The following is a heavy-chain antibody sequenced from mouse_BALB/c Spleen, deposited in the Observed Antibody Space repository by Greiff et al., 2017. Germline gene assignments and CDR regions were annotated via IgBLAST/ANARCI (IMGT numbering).Heavy chain of an antibody. Sequence: QVQLKQSGPELVKPGASVKISCKASGYAFSSSWMNWVKQRPGQGLEWIGRIYPGDGDTNYNGKFKGKATLTADKSSSTAYMQLSSLTSVDSAVYFCARGAGWFAYWGQGTLVTVSA. D-gene: IGHD3-3*01. V-gene: IGHV1-82*01. CDR1: GYAFSSSW. CDR3: ARGAGWFAY. J-gene: IGHJ3*01. CDR2: IYPGDGDT.